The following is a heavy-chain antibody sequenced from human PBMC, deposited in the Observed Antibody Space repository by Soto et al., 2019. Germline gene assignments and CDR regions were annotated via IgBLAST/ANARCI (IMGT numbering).Heavy chain of an antibody. J-gene: IGHJ5*02. CDR2: IYHSGST. V-gene: IGHV4-59*01. CDR3: AREEGSSWYLRSGGSWFDP. D-gene: IGHD6-13*01. CDR1: GASITTYY. Sequence: PSETLSLTCTVSGASITTYYWSWIRQPPGKGLEWIGEIYHSGSTNYNPSLKSRVTISVDTSKNQFSLKLSSVTAADTAVYYCAREEGSSWYLRSGGSWFDPWGQGTLVTVSS.